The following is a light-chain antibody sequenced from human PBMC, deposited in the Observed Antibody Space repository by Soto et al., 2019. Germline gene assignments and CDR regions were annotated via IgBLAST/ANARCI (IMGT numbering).Light chain of an antibody. CDR1: QSVGSN. J-gene: IGKJ5*01. V-gene: IGKV3-15*01. CDR2: GSS. CDR3: QQYTNWPPIT. Sequence: EILLYQSPATLPVTPGERATLSCRASQSVGSNLAWFQQKPGQAPRLLIYGSSTRATGVPARFSGSGSGADFTLTISNLQSEDFAVYYCQQYTNWPPITFGHGTRLEIK.